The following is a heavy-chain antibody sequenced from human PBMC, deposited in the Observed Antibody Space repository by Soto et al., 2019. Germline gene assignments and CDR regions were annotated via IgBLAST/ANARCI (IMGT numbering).Heavy chain of an antibody. CDR3: ARDLGDYGGWFDP. V-gene: IGHV4-31*03. J-gene: IGHJ5*02. Sequence: SETLSLTCTVSGGSISSGGYYWSWIRQHPGKGLEWIGYIYYSGSTYYNPSLKSRVTISVDTSKNQFSLKLSSVTAADTTVYYCARDLGDYGGWFDPWGQGTLVTVS. CDR2: IYYSGST. CDR1: GGSISSGGYY. D-gene: IGHD4-17*01.